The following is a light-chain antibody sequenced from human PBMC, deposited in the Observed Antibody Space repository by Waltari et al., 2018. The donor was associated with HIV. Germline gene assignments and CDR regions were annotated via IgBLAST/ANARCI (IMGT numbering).Light chain of an antibody. CDR2: KET. J-gene: IGLJ3*02. CDR3: QSADSNASLWV. V-gene: IGLV3-25*03. CDR1: ALPKQY. Sequence: SYELTQPPSVSVSPGQTARITCSGDALPKQYASWYQQRPGQAPVLVIYKETERPSGIPERFSGSSSGTTATLTIIGVQAQDEADYHCQSADSNASLWVFGGVTKLTVL.